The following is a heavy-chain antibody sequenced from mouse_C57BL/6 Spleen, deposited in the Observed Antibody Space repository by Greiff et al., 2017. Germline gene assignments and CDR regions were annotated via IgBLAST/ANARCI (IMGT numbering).Heavy chain of an antibody. CDR2: ISYDGSN. V-gene: IGHV3-6*01. D-gene: IGHD1-1*01. CDR1: GYSITSGYY. J-gene: IGHJ1*03. Sequence: EVQLVESGPGLVKPSQSLSLTCSVTGYSITSGYYWNWIRQFPGNKLEWMGYISYDGSNNYNPSLKNRISITRDTSKNQFFLKLNSVTTEDTATYYCAREYYSYWYFDVWGTGTTVTVSS. CDR3: AREYYSYWYFDV.